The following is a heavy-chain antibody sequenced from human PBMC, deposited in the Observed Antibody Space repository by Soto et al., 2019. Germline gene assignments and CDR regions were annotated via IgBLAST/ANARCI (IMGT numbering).Heavy chain of an antibody. Sequence: EVQLVESGGGLVKPGGSLRLSCAASGFTFSDYSLNWVRQAPGKGLEWVSSISSSSSYIYYADSVKGRFTISRDNAKNSLYLQMNSLRAEDTAVYYCARDPSSGWYDGIDYWGQGTLVTVSS. D-gene: IGHD6-19*01. CDR1: GFTFSDYS. J-gene: IGHJ4*02. V-gene: IGHV3-21*01. CDR2: ISSSSSYI. CDR3: ARDPSSGWYDGIDY.